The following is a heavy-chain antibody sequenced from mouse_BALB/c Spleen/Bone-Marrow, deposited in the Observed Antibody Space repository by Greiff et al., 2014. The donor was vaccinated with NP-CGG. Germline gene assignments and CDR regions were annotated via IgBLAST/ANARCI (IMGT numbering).Heavy chain of an antibody. CDR2: INPSNGGT. J-gene: IGHJ4*01. V-gene: IGHV1S81*02. D-gene: IGHD2-3*01. Sequence: VPVVESGAELVKPGASVKLSCKASGYTFTSYYMYWVKQRPGQGLEWIGGINPSNGGTNFNEKFKSKATLTVDKSSSTAYMQLSSLTSEDSAVYYCTRYGYDPLYAMDYWGQGTSVTVSS. CDR3: TRYGYDPLYAMDY. CDR1: GYTFTSYY.